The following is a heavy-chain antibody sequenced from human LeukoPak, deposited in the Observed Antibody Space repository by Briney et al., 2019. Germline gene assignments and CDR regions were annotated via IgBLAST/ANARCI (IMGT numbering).Heavy chain of an antibody. J-gene: IGHJ4*02. V-gene: IGHV1-69*05. CDR1: GYTFTSYA. D-gene: IGHD6-19*01. CDR2: IIPIFGTA. CDR3: ARKSTPSSGWTPFDY. Sequence: SVKVSCKASGYTFTSYATNWVRQAPGQGLESMGGIIPIFGTANYAQKFQGRVTITTDESTSTAYMELSSLRSEDTAVYYCARKSTPSSGWTPFDYWGQGTLVTVSS.